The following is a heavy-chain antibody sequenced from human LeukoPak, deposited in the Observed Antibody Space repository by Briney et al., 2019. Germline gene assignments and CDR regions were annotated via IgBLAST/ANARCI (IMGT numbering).Heavy chain of an antibody. CDR2: ITGTGRTT. Sequence: PGGSLRLSCAASGFTFSTYTMQWVRQAPGKGPEHVSFITGTGRTTHYADSVEGRFSISRDNSKSMLYLQMGSLRPEDTAVYYCARERAGYYYDFWGQGTLVTVSS. V-gene: IGHV3-64*02. D-gene: IGHD6-13*01. CDR3: ARERAGYYYDF. CDR1: GFTFSTYT. J-gene: IGHJ4*02.